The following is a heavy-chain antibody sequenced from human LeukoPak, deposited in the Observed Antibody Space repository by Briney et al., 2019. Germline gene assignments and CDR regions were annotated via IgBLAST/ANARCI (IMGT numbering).Heavy chain of an antibody. V-gene: IGHV3-7*01. CDR1: GFTFNHFW. J-gene: IGHJ6*02. CDR2: IKKTGSET. CDR3: ARGRLMVRGIPYYGMDV. D-gene: IGHD3-10*01. Sequence: GGSLRLSCAASGFTFNHFWMSWIRQAPGKGLEWVAYIKKTGSETYYVDSVKGRFTITRDNTRNSLFLQMYSLRTEDTAVYYCARGRLMVRGIPYYGMDVWGRGTTVTVSS.